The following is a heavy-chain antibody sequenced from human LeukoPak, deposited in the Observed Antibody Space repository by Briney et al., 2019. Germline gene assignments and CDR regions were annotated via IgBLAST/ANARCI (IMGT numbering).Heavy chain of an antibody. V-gene: IGHV1-18*01. J-gene: IGHJ6*03. CDR2: IFSYTGQT. D-gene: IGHD3-3*01. CDR1: GHTANTYG. CDR3: ANVAKGRFFFYYMDV. Sequence: ASVKVSCKASGHTANTYGFSWIRQAPGQGLEWIGWIFSYTGQTKYADKFQGRVTMTTDTSKTIAYLDLRSLRSDDTAVYFCANVAKGRFFFYYMDVWGKGTTVTVSS.